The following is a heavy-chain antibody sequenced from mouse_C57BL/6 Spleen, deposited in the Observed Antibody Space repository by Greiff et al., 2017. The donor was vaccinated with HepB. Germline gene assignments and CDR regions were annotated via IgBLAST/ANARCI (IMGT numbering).Heavy chain of an antibody. D-gene: IGHD1-1*01. Sequence: DVMLVESGGGLVQSGRSLRLSCATSGFTFSDFYMEWVRQAPGKGLEWIAASRNKANDYTTEYSASVKGRFIVSRDTSQSILYLQMNALRAEDTAIYYCARDACDYYGSSYGYFDVWGTGTTVTVSS. V-gene: IGHV7-1*01. CDR1: GFTFSDFY. CDR2: SRNKANDYTT. CDR3: ARDACDYYGSSYGYFDV. J-gene: IGHJ1*03.